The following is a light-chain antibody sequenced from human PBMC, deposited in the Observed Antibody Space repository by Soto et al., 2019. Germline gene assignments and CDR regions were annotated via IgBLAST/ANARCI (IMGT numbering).Light chain of an antibody. CDR3: QQYNSYPWT. CDR1: QSISSW. V-gene: IGKV1-5*03. CDR2: KAS. Sequence: DIPMTPFPSPLSASVVGRVTNTWRASQSISSWLAWYQQKPGKAPKLLIYKASTLESGVPSNFSGSGSGTEFTLTISSLQPEDFATYYCQQYNSYPWTFGQGTKVDIK. J-gene: IGKJ1*01.